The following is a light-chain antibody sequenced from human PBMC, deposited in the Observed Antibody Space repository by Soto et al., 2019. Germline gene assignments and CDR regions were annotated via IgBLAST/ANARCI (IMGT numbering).Light chain of an antibody. Sequence: QSALTQPASVSGSPGQSITISCTGTSSDIGGYNFVSWYQHHPGKAPKLLIHDVSNRPSGVSSRFSGSKSGNTASLTISGLQAEDEADYYCNSYRTVSTYVFGTGIKVTVL. CDR2: DVS. CDR1: SSDIGGYNF. J-gene: IGLJ1*01. V-gene: IGLV2-14*03. CDR3: NSYRTVSTYV.